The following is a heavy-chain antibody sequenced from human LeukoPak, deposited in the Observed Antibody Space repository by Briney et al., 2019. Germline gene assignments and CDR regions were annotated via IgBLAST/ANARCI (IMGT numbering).Heavy chain of an antibody. CDR2: IAYHGNTE. D-gene: IGHD6-19*01. CDR3: AKDWGSGGWYNYFDP. J-gene: IGHJ5*02. Sequence: GGSLRLSCAVSGFTISSHGMHWVRQAPGKGPEWVAMIAYHGNTEYYGDSVKGRFTISRDDSKNTLYLQMDSLRAEDTAVYHCAKDWGSGGWYNYFDPWGQGTLVTVSS. V-gene: IGHV3-30*18. CDR1: GFTISSHG.